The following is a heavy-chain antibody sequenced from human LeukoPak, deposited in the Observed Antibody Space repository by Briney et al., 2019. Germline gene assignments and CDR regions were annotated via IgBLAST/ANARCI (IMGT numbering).Heavy chain of an antibody. CDR2: MYYSGST. CDR3: ARAGPMVVAARQYFQH. D-gene: IGHD2-15*01. V-gene: IGHV4-59*12. Sequence: SETLSLTCTVSGGSISYYYWSWIRQPPGKGLEWIGYMYYSGSTNYNPSLKSRVTISVDTSKNQFSLKLSSVTAADTAVYYCARAGPMVVAARQYFQHWGQGTLVTVSS. CDR1: GGSISYYY. J-gene: IGHJ1*01.